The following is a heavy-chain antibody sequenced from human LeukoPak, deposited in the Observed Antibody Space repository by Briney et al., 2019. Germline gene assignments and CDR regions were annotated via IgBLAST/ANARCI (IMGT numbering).Heavy chain of an antibody. D-gene: IGHD1-1*01. CDR1: GFTFSSYA. J-gene: IGHJ4*02. CDR3: ARDPVPATARHFDY. Sequence: GGSLRLSCAASGFTFSSYAMHWVRQAPGKGLEWVAVTSSDGNIKNYADSVKGRFTISRDNSKNTLYLQMNSLRGEDTGVYYCARDPVPATARHFDYWGQGTLVTVSS. V-gene: IGHV3-30-3*01. CDR2: TSSDGNIK.